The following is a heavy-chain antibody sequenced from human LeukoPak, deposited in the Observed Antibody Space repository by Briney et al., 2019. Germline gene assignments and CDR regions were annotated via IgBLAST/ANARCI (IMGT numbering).Heavy chain of an antibody. CDR2: ISGSGGST. Sequence: GGSLRLSCAASGFTLSSYAMSWVRQAPGKGLEWVSAISGSGGSTYYADSVKGRFTISRDNSKNTLYLQMNSLRAEDTAVYYCTKDPLAYDSSGYSDYWGQGTLVTVSS. D-gene: IGHD3-22*01. CDR3: TKDPLAYDSSGYSDY. V-gene: IGHV3-23*01. CDR1: GFTLSSYA. J-gene: IGHJ4*02.